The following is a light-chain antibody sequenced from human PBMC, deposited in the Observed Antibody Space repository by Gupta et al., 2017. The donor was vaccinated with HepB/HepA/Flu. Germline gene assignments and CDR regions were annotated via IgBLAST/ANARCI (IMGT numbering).Light chain of an antibody. J-gene: IGKJ4*01. CDR1: QSVSNY. CDR2: DAS. Sequence: EIVLTQSPATLSLSPGERATLSCRASQSVSNYLAWYQQKVGQAPRLLIYDASNRATGIPARFSGSGSGTDFTLTISSLEPEDFAVYYCQQRVNWPPLTFGGGTKVEIK. CDR3: QQRVNWPPLT. V-gene: IGKV3-11*01.